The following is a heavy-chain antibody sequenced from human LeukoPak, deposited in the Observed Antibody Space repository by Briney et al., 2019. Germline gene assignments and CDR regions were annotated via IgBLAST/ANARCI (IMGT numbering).Heavy chain of an antibody. J-gene: IGHJ3*02. V-gene: IGHV1-18*01. Sequence: ASVKVSCKASGYTFTSYGISWVRQAPGQGLEWMGWISAYNGNTNYAQKLQGRVTMTTDTSTSTAYMELRSLRSDDTAVYYCAREIPTQYYDFPRLYDAFDIWGQGTMVTVSS. CDR2: ISAYNGNT. CDR3: AREIPTQYYDFPRLYDAFDI. CDR1: GYTFTSYG. D-gene: IGHD3-3*01.